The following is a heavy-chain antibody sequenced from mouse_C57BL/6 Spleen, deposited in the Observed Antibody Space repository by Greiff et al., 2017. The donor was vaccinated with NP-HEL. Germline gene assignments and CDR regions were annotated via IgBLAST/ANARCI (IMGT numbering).Heavy chain of an antibody. D-gene: IGHD1-1*01. CDR2: INPNNGGT. CDR3: ASHYGSSSYWYFDV. Sequence: VQLQQSGPELVKPGASVKMSCKASGYTFTDYNMHWVKQSHGKSLEWIGYINPNNGGTSYNQKFKGKATLTVNKSSSTAYMELRSLTSEDSAVYYCASHYGSSSYWYFDVWGTGTTVTVSS. V-gene: IGHV1-22*01. CDR1: GYTFTDYN. J-gene: IGHJ1*03.